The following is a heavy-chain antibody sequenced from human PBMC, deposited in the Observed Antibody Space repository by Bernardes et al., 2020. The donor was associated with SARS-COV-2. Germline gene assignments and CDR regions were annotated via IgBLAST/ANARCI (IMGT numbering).Heavy chain of an antibody. J-gene: IGHJ4*02. Sequence: GSLRPPRSASGFPFSSHCMHWVRQAPGQGPEWVAVIWYDGSNKYYADSVKGRFTIPRDNSKNTLYSQMNSLRAEDTAVYYYARGLRFGELSDYWGQGTLVTVSS. V-gene: IGHV3-33*01. CDR1: GFPFSSHC. CDR3: ARGLRFGELSDY. D-gene: IGHD3-10*01. CDR2: IWYDGSNK.